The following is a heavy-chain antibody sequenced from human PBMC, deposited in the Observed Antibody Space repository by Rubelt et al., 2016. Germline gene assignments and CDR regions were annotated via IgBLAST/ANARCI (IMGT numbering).Heavy chain of an antibody. CDR1: GFTFSSYA. V-gene: IGHV3-23*04. Sequence: EVQLVESGGGLVQPGGSLRLSCAASGFTFSSYAMSWVRQAPGKGLEWVSAISGSGGSTYYADSVKGRFTISRDNSKTTLYLQMNSLRPEDTAVYYCAKASGFQQDYGEHFHYWGQGTLVTVSS. D-gene: IGHD4-17*01. J-gene: IGHJ4*02. CDR3: AKASGFQQDYGEHFHY. CDR2: ISGSGGST.